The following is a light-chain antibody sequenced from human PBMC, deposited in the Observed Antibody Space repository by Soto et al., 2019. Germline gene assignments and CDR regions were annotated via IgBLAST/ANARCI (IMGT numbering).Light chain of an antibody. CDR2: EVT. Sequence: QSALTQPPSASGSPGQSVTISCTGTSSDVGGYNYVSWYQQHPGKAPKLMIYEVTKRPSGVPDRFSCSKSGNTASLTVSGLQAEEEADYFCSSFAGTIFYVFGTGTKLTVL. J-gene: IGLJ1*01. V-gene: IGLV2-8*01. CDR1: SSDVGGYNY. CDR3: SSFAGTIFYV.